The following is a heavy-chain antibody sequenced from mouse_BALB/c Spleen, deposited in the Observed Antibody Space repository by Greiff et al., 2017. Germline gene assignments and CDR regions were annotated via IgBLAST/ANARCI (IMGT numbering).Heavy chain of an antibody. Sequence: EVKLQESGPGLVKPSQSLSLTCTVTGYSITSDYAWNWIRQFPGNKLEWMGYISYSGSTSYNPSLKSRTSITRDTSKNQFFLQLNSVTTEDTATYYCARTIHYYGYDAMDYWGQGTSVTVSS. J-gene: IGHJ4*01. CDR3: ARTIHYYGYDAMDY. CDR2: ISYSGST. CDR1: GYSITSDYA. D-gene: IGHD1-2*01. V-gene: IGHV3-2*02.